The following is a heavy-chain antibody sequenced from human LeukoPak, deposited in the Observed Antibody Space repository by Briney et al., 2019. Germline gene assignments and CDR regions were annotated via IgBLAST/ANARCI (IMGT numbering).Heavy chain of an antibody. CDR3: ARDLRDNILTGYYSGYFDY. CDR2: IWYDGSNK. D-gene: IGHD3-9*01. CDR1: GFTFSSYG. Sequence: GRSLRLSCAASGFTFSSYGMHWVRQAPGKGLEWVAVIWYDGSNKYYADSVKGRFTISRDNSKNTLYLQMNSLRAEDTAVYYCARDLRDNILTGYYSGYFDYWGQGTLVTVSS. V-gene: IGHV3-33*01. J-gene: IGHJ4*02.